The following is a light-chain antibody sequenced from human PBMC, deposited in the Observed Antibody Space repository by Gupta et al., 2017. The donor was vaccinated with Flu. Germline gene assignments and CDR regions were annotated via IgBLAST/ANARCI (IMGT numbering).Light chain of an antibody. Sequence: DIQMTQSPSTLSAFVGDRVTITCRASLSISNWLAWYQQKPGKAPKLLIYKASSLESGVTSRFSGSVSGTECTLTISSLQPDDFANYDGQQYNGTFGQGTKVEIK. V-gene: IGKV1-5*03. CDR1: LSISNW. CDR2: KAS. J-gene: IGKJ1*01. CDR3: QQYNGT.